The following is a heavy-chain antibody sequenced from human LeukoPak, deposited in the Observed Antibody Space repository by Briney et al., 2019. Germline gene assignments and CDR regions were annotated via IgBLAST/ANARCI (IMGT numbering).Heavy chain of an antibody. Sequence: GGSLRLSCAASGFTFSSYAMSWVRQAPGKGLEWVSTVSGSGDSTWYADSVKGRFTISRDNAKNSLYLQMNSLRAEDTAVYYCARVGDIVVVPASFDYWGQGTLVTVSS. CDR2: VSGSGDST. V-gene: IGHV3-23*01. CDR3: ARVGDIVVVPASFDY. CDR1: GFTFSSYA. D-gene: IGHD2-2*01. J-gene: IGHJ4*02.